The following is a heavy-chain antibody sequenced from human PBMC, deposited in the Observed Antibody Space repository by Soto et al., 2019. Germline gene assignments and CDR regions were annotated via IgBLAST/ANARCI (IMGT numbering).Heavy chain of an antibody. CDR2: ISWNSGSI. J-gene: IGHJ3*02. D-gene: IGHD6-13*01. CDR1: GFTFDDYA. Sequence: EVQLLESGGGLVQPGRSLRLSCAASGFTFDDYAMPWVRQAPGKGLEWVSGISWNSGSIGYADSVKGRFTISRDSAKNYLYLHMNSLRAEDTDLYYFAKDSRGYSSSWYSAFDILGPGKMVTGSS. CDR3: AKDSRGYSSSWYSAFDI. V-gene: IGHV3-9*01.